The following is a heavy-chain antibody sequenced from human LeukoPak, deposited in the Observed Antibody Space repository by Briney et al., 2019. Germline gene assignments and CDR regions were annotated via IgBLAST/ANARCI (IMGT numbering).Heavy chain of an antibody. CDR1: GGSVRSYY. V-gene: IGHV4-59*02. D-gene: IGHD1-1*01. Sequence: SETLSLTCTVSGGSVRSYYWTWIRQPPGMGLEWIGYIYYSGSTNYNPSLKSRVTISLDTSKNQFSLNLRSVTAADTAVYYCARDLELERNRWNYFESWGQGTLVTVSS. CDR2: IYYSGST. CDR3: ARDLELERNRWNYFES. J-gene: IGHJ4*02.